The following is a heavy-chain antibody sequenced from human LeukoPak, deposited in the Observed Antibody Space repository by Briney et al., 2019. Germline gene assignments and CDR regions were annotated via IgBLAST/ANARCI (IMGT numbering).Heavy chain of an antibody. D-gene: IGHD4-23*01. Sequence: GGSLRLSCAASGFTFSNYWMHWVRQAPGKGLVWVSRINSDGSSTSYADSVKGRFTISRDSAKNTLYLQMNSLRAEDTAVYYCARARFGGNSGYYMDVWGKGTTVTVSS. CDR1: GFTFSNYW. J-gene: IGHJ6*03. V-gene: IGHV3-74*01. CDR3: ARARFGGNSGYYMDV. CDR2: INSDGSST.